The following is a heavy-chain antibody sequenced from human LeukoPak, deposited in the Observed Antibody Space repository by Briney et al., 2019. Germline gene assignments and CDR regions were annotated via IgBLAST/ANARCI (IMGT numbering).Heavy chain of an antibody. J-gene: IGHJ6*03. CDR2: INHSGST. CDR3: ARVYYDFWSGSQYYMDV. CDR1: GGSFSGYY. V-gene: IGHV4-34*01. Sequence: PETLSLTCAVYGGSFSGYYWSWIRQPPGKGLEWIGEINHSGSTNYNPSLKSRVTISVDTSKNQFSLKLSSVTAADTAVYYCARVYYDFWSGSQYYMDVWGKGTTVTVSS. D-gene: IGHD3-3*01.